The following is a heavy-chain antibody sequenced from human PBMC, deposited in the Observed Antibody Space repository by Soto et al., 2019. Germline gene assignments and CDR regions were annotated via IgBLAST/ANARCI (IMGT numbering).Heavy chain of an antibody. D-gene: IGHD6-13*01. V-gene: IGHV1-69*01. CDR3: VRVGLSSWIIRPSGWFDP. J-gene: IGHJ5*02. CDR2: IIPIFGTA. CDR1: GGTFSSYA. Sequence: QVQLVQSGAEVKKPGSSVKVSCKASGGTFSSYAISWVRQAPGQGLEWMGGIIPIFGTANYAQKFQGRVTITADESTSTAYMELSSMRSDDTAVYYCVRVGLSSWIIRPSGWFDPWGQGTLVTVSS.